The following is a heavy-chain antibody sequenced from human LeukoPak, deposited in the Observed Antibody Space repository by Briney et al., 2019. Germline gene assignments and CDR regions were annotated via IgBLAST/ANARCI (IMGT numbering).Heavy chain of an antibody. Sequence: SDTLSLTCAVDGASCSGYDWSWIRQPPGKGLEWIGEINHSGSTNYNPSLKSRVTISVDTSKNQFSLKLSSVTAADTAVYYCARGRPHLLWFGESRHFDYWGQGPWSPSPQ. D-gene: IGHD3-10*01. CDR1: GASCSGYD. J-gene: IGHJ4*02. V-gene: IGHV4-34*01. CDR2: INHSGST. CDR3: ARGRPHLLWFGESRHFDY.